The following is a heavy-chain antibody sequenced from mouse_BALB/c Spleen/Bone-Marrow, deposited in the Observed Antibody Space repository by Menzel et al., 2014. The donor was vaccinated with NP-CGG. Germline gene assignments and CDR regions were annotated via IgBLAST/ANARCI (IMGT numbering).Heavy chain of an antibody. D-gene: IGHD2-10*02. J-gene: IGHJ4*01. CDR1: GYSFTGYT. CDR2: INPYNGGS. CDR3: ARRSMVTRYYAMDY. Sequence: VQLQQSGPELVKPGTSMKISCKASGYSFTGYTMNWVKQTLGKNLEWIGLINPYNGGSSYNQKFKGKATLTVDKSSSTAYMELLSLTSEDSAVYYCARRSMVTRYYAMDYWGQGTSGAGSS. V-gene: IGHV1-18*01.